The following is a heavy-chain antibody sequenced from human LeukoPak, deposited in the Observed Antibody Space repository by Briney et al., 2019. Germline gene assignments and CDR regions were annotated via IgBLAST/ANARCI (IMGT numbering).Heavy chain of an antibody. CDR3: AKFGLAGSGRYHDAFDI. CDR2: ISGSGGST. Sequence: GGSLRLSCAAAGFTFSSHGMTWVRQAPGKGLEWVSAISGSGGSTYYADSVKGRSTISRDNSKNTLYLQMNSLRAEDTAVYYCAKFGLAGSGRYHDAFDIWGQGTMVTVSS. V-gene: IGHV3-23*01. CDR1: GFTFSSHG. D-gene: IGHD3-10*01. J-gene: IGHJ3*02.